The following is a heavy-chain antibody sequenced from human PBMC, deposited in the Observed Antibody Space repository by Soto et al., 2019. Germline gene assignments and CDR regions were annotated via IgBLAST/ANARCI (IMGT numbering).Heavy chain of an antibody. Sequence: QVQLVQSGAEVKQPGSSVKVSCKASGGTFSSYDISWVRQAPGQGLEWMGGIIPLFGTANYAQKFLGRVTITGDDPTSTAYMELSSLRSEDTAVYYCARTPFMGNFFDYWGQGTLVTVS. J-gene: IGHJ4*02. CDR2: IIPLFGTA. V-gene: IGHV1-69*01. D-gene: IGHD1-26*01. CDR1: GGTFSSYD. CDR3: ARTPFMGNFFDY.